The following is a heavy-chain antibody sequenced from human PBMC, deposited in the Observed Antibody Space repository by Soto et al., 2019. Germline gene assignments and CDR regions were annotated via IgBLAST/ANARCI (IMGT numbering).Heavy chain of an antibody. Sequence: LRLSCAASGFTFSSYWMSWVRQAPGRGLEWMANIKYDGSEKYYVDSMKGRLTISRDNAKNSLYLQMNSLRAKDTAVYYCASSPHKDSRPDYWGQGTLVTVSS. CDR3: ASSPHKDSRPDY. V-gene: IGHV3-7*03. J-gene: IGHJ4*02. CDR2: IKYDGSEK. CDR1: GFTFSSYW. D-gene: IGHD3-22*01.